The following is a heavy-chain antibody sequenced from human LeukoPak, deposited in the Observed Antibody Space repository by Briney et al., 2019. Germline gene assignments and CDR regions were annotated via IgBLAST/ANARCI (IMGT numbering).Heavy chain of an antibody. CDR2: IYPGDSDT. CDR1: GYSFTSYW. D-gene: IGHD3-9*01. V-gene: IGHV5-51*01. Sequence: PGESLKISCKGSGYSFTSYWIGWVRQMPGKGLEWMGIIYPGDSDTRYGPSFQGQVTISADKSISTAYLQWSSLKASDTAMYYCARGADYDILTGEVSFDYWGQGTLVTVSS. J-gene: IGHJ4*02. CDR3: ARGADYDILTGEVSFDY.